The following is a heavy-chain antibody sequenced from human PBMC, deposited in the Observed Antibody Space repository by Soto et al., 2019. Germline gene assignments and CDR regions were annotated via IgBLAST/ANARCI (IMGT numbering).Heavy chain of an antibody. J-gene: IGHJ4*02. CDR2: ISYSVAT. Sequence: SETLSITCTVSGYSIRSYFWSWIRQPPGKGLEWIGYISYSVATNYNPSLKSRVTISVDTSKNQFSLKLNSVTAADTAVYYCARGSVGSGWKFDYWGQGTLVTVSS. CDR3: ARGSVGSGWKFDY. V-gene: IGHV4-59*13. D-gene: IGHD3-22*01. CDR1: GYSIRSYF.